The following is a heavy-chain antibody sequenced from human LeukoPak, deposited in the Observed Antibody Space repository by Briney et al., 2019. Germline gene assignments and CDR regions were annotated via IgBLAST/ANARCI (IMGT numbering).Heavy chain of an antibody. CDR1: GGTFSSYA. D-gene: IGHD1-26*01. Sequence: GASVKVSCKASGGTFSSYAISWVRQAPGQGLEWMGGIIPIFGTANYAQKFQGRVTITTDESTSTAYMELSSLRSDDTAVYYCAREEDVVGASNWFDPWGQGTLVTVSS. CDR3: AREEDVVGASNWFDP. J-gene: IGHJ5*02. CDR2: IIPIFGTA. V-gene: IGHV1-69*05.